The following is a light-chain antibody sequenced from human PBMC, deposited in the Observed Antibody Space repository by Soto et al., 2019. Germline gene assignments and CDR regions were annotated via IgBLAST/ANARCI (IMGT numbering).Light chain of an antibody. V-gene: IGKV1-9*01. CDR2: AAS. Sequence: IQLTQYPSSLSASVGDRVTITCRASQDIAIYLAWYQQKPGEAPKLLIYAASTLYGGVPSRFRGSGSGTDFALTITSLQAEDFATYYCQQSYSTHSITFGQGTRLEI. CDR3: QQSYSTHSIT. CDR1: QDIAIY. J-gene: IGKJ5*01.